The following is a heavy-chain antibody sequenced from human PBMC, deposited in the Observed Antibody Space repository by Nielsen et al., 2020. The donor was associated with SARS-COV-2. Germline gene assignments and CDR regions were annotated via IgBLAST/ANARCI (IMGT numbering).Heavy chain of an antibody. D-gene: IGHD5-12*01. J-gene: IGHJ4*02. Sequence: VRQAPGKGLEWVAVIWCDGSNKYYADSVKGRFTISRDNSKNTLYLQMNSLRAEDTAVYYCARDSGYGRHDYWGQGTLVTVSS. CDR3: ARDSGYGRHDY. CDR2: IWCDGSNK. V-gene: IGHV3-33*01.